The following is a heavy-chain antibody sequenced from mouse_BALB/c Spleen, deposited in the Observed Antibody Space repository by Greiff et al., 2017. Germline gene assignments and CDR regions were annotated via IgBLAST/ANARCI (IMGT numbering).Heavy chain of an antibody. CDR3: ARRPTATVYAMDY. D-gene: IGHD1-2*01. CDR1: GFNIKDTY. Sequence: VQLKQSGAELVKPGASVKLSCTASGFNIKDTYMHWVKQRPEQGLEWIGRIDPANGNTKYDPKFQGKATITADTSSNTAYLQLSSLTSEDTAVYYCARRPTATVYAMDYWGQGTSVTVSS. J-gene: IGHJ4*01. CDR2: IDPANGNT. V-gene: IGHV14-3*02.